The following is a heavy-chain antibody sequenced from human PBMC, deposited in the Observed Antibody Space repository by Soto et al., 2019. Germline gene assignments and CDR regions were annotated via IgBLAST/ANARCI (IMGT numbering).Heavy chain of an antibody. D-gene: IGHD4-17*01. CDR1: GYTFTSYD. V-gene: IGHV1-8*01. J-gene: IGHJ4*02. Sequence: QVQLVQSGAEVKKPGASVKVSCKASGYTFTSYDINWVRQATGQGLEWMGWMNPNSGNTGYAQKFQGSITMTRNTSIGTAYMELSSLRSEDTAGYYCARSTNDYGDRHWGQGTLVTVSS. CDR2: MNPNSGNT. CDR3: ARSTNDYGDRH.